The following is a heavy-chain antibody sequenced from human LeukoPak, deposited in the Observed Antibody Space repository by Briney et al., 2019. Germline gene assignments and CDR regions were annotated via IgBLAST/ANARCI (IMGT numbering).Heavy chain of an antibody. Sequence: SETLSLTCAVYGGSFSGYYWSWIRQPPGKGLEWIGEINHSGSTNYNPSLKSRVPISVDTSKNQFSLKLSSVTAADTAVYYCARIVLRFLEWLPPYYYYYYMDVWGKGTTVTVSS. V-gene: IGHV4-34*01. CDR1: GGSFSGYY. J-gene: IGHJ6*03. CDR2: INHSGST. D-gene: IGHD3-3*01. CDR3: ARIVLRFLEWLPPYYYYYYMDV.